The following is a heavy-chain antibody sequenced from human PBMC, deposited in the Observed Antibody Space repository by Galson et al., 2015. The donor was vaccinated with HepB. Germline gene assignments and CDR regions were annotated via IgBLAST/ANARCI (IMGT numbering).Heavy chain of an antibody. CDR2: INPTGGST. CDR3: ASAVSHNLGY. D-gene: IGHD1-1*01. Sequence: SVKVSCKASGYTFISYYVHWVRQAPGQGLEWVGSINPTGGSTDYAQRLQGRVTVTRDTSTSTVYMEMSSLRPEDTAVYFCASAVSHNLGYWGQGTLVTVS. V-gene: IGHV1-46*01. CDR1: GYTFISYY. J-gene: IGHJ4*02.